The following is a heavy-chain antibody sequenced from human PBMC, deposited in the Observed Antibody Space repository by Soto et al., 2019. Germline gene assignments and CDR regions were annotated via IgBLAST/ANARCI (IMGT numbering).Heavy chain of an antibody. D-gene: IGHD2-15*01. CDR2: IYYSGST. V-gene: IGHV4-59*01. J-gene: IGHJ5*02. CDR3: ARDGCSGGSCYPPSVWLDP. Sequence: SETLSLTCTVSCGSISSYYWSWIRQPPGKGLEWIGYIYYSGSTNYNPSLKSRVTISVDTYKHHFSLKLSSVTAADTAVYYCARDGCSGGSCYPPSVWLDPWGQGNLVTSPQ. CDR1: CGSISSYY.